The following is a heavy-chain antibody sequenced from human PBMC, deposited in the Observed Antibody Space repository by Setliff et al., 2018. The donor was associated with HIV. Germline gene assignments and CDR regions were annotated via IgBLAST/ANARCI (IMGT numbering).Heavy chain of an antibody. J-gene: IGHJ6*03. Sequence: SETLSLTCTVSGGSITGYYGSWIRQPPGKGLEWIGWIYDSGNTRYNPSLKSRVTMSVDTSKNQISLKLSSVTAADTAVFYCAREFYHYDSSDYYSDYYYYYMDVWGKGATVTVSS. CDR3: AREFYHYDSSDYYSDYYYYYMDV. V-gene: IGHV4-59*12. D-gene: IGHD3-22*01. CDR1: GGSITGYY. CDR2: IYDSGNT.